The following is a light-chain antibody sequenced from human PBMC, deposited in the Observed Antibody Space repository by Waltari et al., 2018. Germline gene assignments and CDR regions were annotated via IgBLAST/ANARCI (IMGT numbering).Light chain of an antibody. J-gene: IGLJ2*01. CDR1: SIDVGVYNY. CDR2: EVS. Sequence: QSALTQPPSASGSPGQSVTISCTGTSIDVGVYNYVSWYQQHPGKAPKLMIYEVSKRPSGVPDRFSGSKSGNTASLTVSGLQADDEADYYCSSYAGSNAHVVFGGGTKLTVL. V-gene: IGLV2-8*01. CDR3: SSYAGSNAHVV.